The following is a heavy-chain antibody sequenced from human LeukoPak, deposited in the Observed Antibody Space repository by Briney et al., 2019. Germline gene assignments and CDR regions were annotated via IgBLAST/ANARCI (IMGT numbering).Heavy chain of an antibody. CDR2: INAGNGNT. CDR3: ARTRFTQTLRLGELSPVIDY. D-gene: IGHD3-16*02. Sequence: GGSLRLSCAASGFTFTSYAMHWVRQAPGQRLEWMGWINAGNGNTKYSQKFQGRVTITRDTSASTAYMELSSLRSEDTAVYYCARTRFTQTLRLGELSPVIDYWGQGTLVTVSS. J-gene: IGHJ4*02. CDR1: GFTFTSYA. V-gene: IGHV1-3*01.